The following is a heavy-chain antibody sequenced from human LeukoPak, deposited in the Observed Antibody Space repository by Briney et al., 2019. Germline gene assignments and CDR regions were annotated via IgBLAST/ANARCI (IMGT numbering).Heavy chain of an antibody. CDR1: GFTFSTYV. Sequence: PGGSLRLSCAASGFTFSTYVMHWVRQTPGKGLEYVSAISGNGDKYYANSVKGRFTLSRDNSKNTLFLQMGSLRAEDMPVYYCARVHVSSTIVDYWGQGTLVTVSS. CDR3: ARVHVSSTIVDY. CDR2: ISGNGDK. V-gene: IGHV3-64*01. D-gene: IGHD5-24*01. J-gene: IGHJ4*02.